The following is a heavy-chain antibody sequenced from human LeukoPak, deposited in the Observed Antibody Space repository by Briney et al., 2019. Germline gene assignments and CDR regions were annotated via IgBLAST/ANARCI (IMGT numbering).Heavy chain of an antibody. CDR3: AKYQLLTKFSLDY. CDR2: ISGSGGST. CDR1: GFTFSSYA. D-gene: IGHD2-2*01. Sequence: GGSLRLSCAASGFTFSSYAMSWVRQAPGKGLEWVSAISGSGGSTYYTDSVKGRFTISRDNSKNTLYLQMNSLRAEDTAVYYCAKYQLLTKFSLDYWGQGTLVTVSS. J-gene: IGHJ4*02. V-gene: IGHV3-23*01.